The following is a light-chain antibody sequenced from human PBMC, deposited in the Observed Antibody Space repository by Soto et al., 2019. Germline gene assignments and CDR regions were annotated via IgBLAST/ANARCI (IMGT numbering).Light chain of an antibody. Sequence: EIVLTQSPGTLSLSPGERATLSCRASQSVSSIYLAWYQQKPGQAPRLLMYEASNRATGIPARFSGGGSGTDFTLTISSLEPEDFAVYYCQQRSDWPWTFGQGTKVDIK. CDR3: QQRSDWPWT. V-gene: IGKV3-11*01. J-gene: IGKJ1*01. CDR2: EAS. CDR1: QSVSSIY.